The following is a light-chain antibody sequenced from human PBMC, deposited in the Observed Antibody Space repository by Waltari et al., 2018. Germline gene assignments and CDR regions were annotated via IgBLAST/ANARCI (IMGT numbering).Light chain of an antibody. CDR3: AAWDDSRGV. J-gene: IGLJ3*02. CDR2: KND. V-gene: IGLV1-47*01. Sequence: QSVLTQPPSASGTPGQRVTISCSGSSYNIGTNYVYWYQQLPGTAPKLLIYKNDQRPSGVPDRFSGSKSGTSASLAISGLRSEDESTYYCAAWDDSRGVFGGGTKLTVL. CDR1: SYNIGTNY.